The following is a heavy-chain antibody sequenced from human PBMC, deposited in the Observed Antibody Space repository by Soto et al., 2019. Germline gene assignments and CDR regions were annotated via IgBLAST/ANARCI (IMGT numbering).Heavy chain of an antibody. CDR1: GFTFSSYS. D-gene: IGHD3-10*01. J-gene: IGHJ6*03. CDR3: AGTVSGPGPAPYYMDV. Sequence: GGSLRLSCAASGFTFSSYSMNWVRQAPGKGLEWVSSISSSSSYIYYADSVKGRFTISRDNAKNSLYLLMNSLRAEDTAVYYCAGTVSGPGPAPYYMDVWGKGTTVTVSS. V-gene: IGHV3-21*01. CDR2: ISSSSSYI.